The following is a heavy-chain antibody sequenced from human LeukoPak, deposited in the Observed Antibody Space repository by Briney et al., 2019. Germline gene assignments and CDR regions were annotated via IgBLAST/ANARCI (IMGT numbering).Heavy chain of an antibody. CDR3: ARDNGDYWFDY. D-gene: IGHD4-17*01. J-gene: IGHJ4*02. V-gene: IGHV1-2*02. CDR1: AYTFTRYY. CDR2: INPNSGGT. Sequence: ASVTDSCKASAYTFTRYYMHWVRQAPGQGLEWMGWINPNSGGTNYAQKFQGRVTMTRDTSISTAYMELTRLRSDDTAVYYCARDNGDYWFDYWGQGTLVTVSS.